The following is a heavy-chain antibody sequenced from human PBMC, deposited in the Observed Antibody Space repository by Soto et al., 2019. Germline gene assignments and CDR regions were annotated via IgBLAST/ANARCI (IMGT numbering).Heavy chain of an antibody. CDR2: IYYSGST. CDR1: GVSISSGDYY. J-gene: IGHJ4*02. V-gene: IGHV4-30-4*01. Sequence: SETLSLTCTVSGVSISSGDYYWSWIRQPPGKGLEWIGYIYYSGSTYYNPSLKSRVTISVDTSKNQFSLKLSSVTAADTAVYYCARAVVVVVAATTLDYWGQGTLVTV. D-gene: IGHD2-15*01. CDR3: ARAVVVVVAATTLDY.